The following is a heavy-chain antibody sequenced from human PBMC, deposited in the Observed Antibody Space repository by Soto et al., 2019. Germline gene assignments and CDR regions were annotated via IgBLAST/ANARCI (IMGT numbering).Heavy chain of an antibody. D-gene: IGHD6-13*01. Sequence: QVQLVQSGAEVKKPGASVKVSCKAFGYTFTSYGISWVRQAAGQGLEWMGLISAYNGNTNYAQKPQGRVTMTTDTATSTAYRELKSLRSADTAVYYCSRDRGYSSDYCGQGTLVTVSS. V-gene: IGHV1-18*01. CDR1: GYTFTSYG. CDR2: ISAYNGNT. J-gene: IGHJ4*02. CDR3: SRDRGYSSDY.